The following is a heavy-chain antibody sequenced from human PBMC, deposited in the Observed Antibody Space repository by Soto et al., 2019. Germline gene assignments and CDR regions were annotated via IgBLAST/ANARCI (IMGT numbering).Heavy chain of an antibody. Sequence: QVQLVQSGAEVKKHGSSVKVSCKASGGTFSSYTITWVRQAPGQGLEWRGRIIPIFGVTNYAQKFQDRVTITADRSTTTAYMELSRLRSEDTAVYYCVRDWESTTQTWGFGDSWGQGTLVTVSS. CDR1: GGTFSSYT. D-gene: IGHD1-1*01. V-gene: IGHV1-69*08. CDR2: IIPIFGVT. J-gene: IGHJ4*02. CDR3: VRDWESTTQTWGFGDS.